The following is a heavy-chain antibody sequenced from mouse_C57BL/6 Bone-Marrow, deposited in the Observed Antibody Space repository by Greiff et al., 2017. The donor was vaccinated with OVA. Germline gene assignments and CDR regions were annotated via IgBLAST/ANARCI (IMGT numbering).Heavy chain of an antibody. V-gene: IGHV14-2*01. CDR2: IDPEDGDT. J-gene: IGHJ2*01. CDR3: ARAYYGSRYYFDY. CDR1: GFNIKDYY. Sequence: VQLKESGAELVKPGASVKLSCTASGFNIKDYYMHWVKQRTEQGLEWIGRIDPEDGDTKYAPKFQGKATITADTSSNTAYLQLSSLTSVDTAVYYCARAYYGSRYYFDYWGQGTTLTVSS. D-gene: IGHD1-1*01.